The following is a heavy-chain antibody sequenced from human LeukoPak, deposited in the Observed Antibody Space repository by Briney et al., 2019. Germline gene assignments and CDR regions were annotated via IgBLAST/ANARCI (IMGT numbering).Heavy chain of an antibody. V-gene: IGHV3-23*01. J-gene: IGHJ5*01. D-gene: IGHD3-22*01. CDR3: AKDRGNWYDTPRFDS. Sequence: GGSLRLSCAASSFTFSSYAMNWVRQAPGKGLDWVSGISGSGSGTLYADSVKGRFTISRDNSKNTLYLQMNTLRAEDTAVYYCAKDRGNWYDTPRFDSWGQGTLVTVSS. CDR1: SFTFSSYA. CDR2: ISGSGSGT.